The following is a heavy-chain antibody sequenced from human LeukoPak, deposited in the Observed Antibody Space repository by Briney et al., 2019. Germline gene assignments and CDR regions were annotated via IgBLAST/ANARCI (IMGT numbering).Heavy chain of an antibody. D-gene: IGHD1-26*01. CDR3: ARFNSGSYQHYFDY. CDR2: IYYSGST. V-gene: IGHV4-39*07. J-gene: IGHJ4*02. Sequence: SETLSLTCTVSGGSISSSSYYWGWIRQPPGKGLEWIGSIYYSGSTYYNPSLKSRVTISVDTSKNQFSLKLNSVTAADTAVYYCARFNSGSYQHYFDYWGQGTLVTVSS. CDR1: GGSISSSSYY.